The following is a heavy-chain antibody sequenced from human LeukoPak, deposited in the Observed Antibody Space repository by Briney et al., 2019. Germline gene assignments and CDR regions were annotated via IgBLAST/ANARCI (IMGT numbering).Heavy chain of an antibody. CDR2: ISISGDGT. CDR3: AKDLLFPKFGSES. CDR1: GFTFTRYA. J-gene: IGHJ5*02. Sequence: GGSLGLSCAASGFTFTRYALSWVRQAPGKGLEWVSAISISGDGTYYADSVKGRFTISRDNSRNMLFLQMNSLTTEDTAVYYCAKDLLFPKFGSESWGQGTLVTASS. V-gene: IGHV3-23*01. D-gene: IGHD2-21*02.